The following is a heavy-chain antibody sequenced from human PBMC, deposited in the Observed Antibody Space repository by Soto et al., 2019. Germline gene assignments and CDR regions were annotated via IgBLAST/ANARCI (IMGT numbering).Heavy chain of an antibody. CDR2: IHYSGTT. V-gene: IGHV4-59*01. CDR3: AAGEASSRNLAPYYLDF. CDR1: GSSMRNYF. D-gene: IGHD6-13*01. J-gene: IGHJ4*02. Sequence: LSLTCTVSGSSMRNYFWTWIRQPPGKGLEWIGYIHYSGTTSFFPSYNPSLRSRVTISEDTSKNQFSLKLLSVTTADTAVYFCAAGEASSRNLAPYYLDFWGQGTLVTVSS.